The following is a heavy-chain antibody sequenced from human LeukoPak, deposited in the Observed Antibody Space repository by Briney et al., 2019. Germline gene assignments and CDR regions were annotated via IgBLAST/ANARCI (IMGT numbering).Heavy chain of an antibody. CDR2: FDPEDGET. CDR3: ATDLMEGIAVTTWG. V-gene: IGHV1-24*01. J-gene: IGHJ4*02. Sequence: ASVKVSCKASGYTFTSYYMHWVGQAPGKGLEWMGGFDPEDGETIYAQKFQGRVTMTEDTSTDTAYMELSSLRSEDTAVYYCATDLMEGIAVTTWGWGQGTLVTVSS. CDR1: GYTFTSYY. D-gene: IGHD4-17*01.